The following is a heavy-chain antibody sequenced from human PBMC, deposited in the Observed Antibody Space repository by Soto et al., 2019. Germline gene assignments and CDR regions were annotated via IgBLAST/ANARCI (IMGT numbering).Heavy chain of an antibody. CDR2: INPNNGAN. CDR3: ASHDPGARFDP. Sequence: QVQLVQSGAEVKKPGASVKVSCKAPRYIFTAYFMHWVRQAPGQGLEWMGWINPNNGANHYGRSFQGRVTMTRDTSISTAYMELSSLRSDDTAVYYCASHDPGARFDPWGQGTLVIVSS. J-gene: IGHJ5*02. V-gene: IGHV1-2*02. CDR1: RYIFTAYF. D-gene: IGHD1-1*01.